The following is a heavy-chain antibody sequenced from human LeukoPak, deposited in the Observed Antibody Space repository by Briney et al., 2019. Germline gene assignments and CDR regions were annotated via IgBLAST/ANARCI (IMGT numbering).Heavy chain of an antibody. D-gene: IGHD6-13*01. J-gene: IGHJ4*02. V-gene: IGHV4-59*08. Sequence: SETLTLTCTVSGGSISVYYWSWIRQPPGQGLEWIGYIYYGGSTNYNPSLRTRVTMSVDTSKNQFSLKLSSVTAADTAVYYCARRLYTSSWDYFDYWGQGTLATVSS. CDR1: GGSISVYY. CDR2: IYYGGST. CDR3: ARRLYTSSWDYFDY.